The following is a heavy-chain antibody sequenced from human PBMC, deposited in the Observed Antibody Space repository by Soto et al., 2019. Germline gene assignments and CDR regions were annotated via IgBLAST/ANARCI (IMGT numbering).Heavy chain of an antibody. J-gene: IGHJ6*02. CDR1: GFTFSSYA. CDR2: ILYDGSNK. D-gene: IGHD2-2*01. Sequence: QVQLVESGGGVVQPGRSLRLSCAASGFTFSSYAMHWVRQAPGKGLEWVAVILYDGSNKYYADSVKGRFTISRVNSQNTLYLQMNSLRAEHTDVYYCARGLVVPAGWYYYGMDVWGQGTTVTVSS. CDR3: ARGLVVPAGWYYYGMDV. V-gene: IGHV3-30-3*01.